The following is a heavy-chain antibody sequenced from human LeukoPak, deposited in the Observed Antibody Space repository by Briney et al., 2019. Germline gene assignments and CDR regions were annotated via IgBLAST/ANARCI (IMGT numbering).Heavy chain of an antibody. CDR1: GGSISSGGYY. V-gene: IGHV4-30-2*03. Sequence: SQTLSLTCTVSGGSISSGGYYWSWIRQPPGKGLEWIGSIYYSGSTYYNPSLKSRVTISVDTSKNQFSLKLSSVTAADTAVYYCARVDLAVAENWFDPWGQGTLVTVSS. CDR2: IYYSGST. D-gene: IGHD6-19*01. CDR3: ARVDLAVAENWFDP. J-gene: IGHJ5*02.